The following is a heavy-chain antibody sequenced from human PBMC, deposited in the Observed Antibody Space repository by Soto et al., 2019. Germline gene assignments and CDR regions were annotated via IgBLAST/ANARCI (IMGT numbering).Heavy chain of an antibody. CDR3: ARDVGVTTGYYYYYMDV. CDR1: GYTFTSYD. J-gene: IGHJ6*03. D-gene: IGHD4-4*01. CDR2: MNPNSGNT. Sequence: ASVKVSCKASGYTFTSYDINWVRQATGQGLEWMGWMNPNSGNTGYAQKFQGRVTMTRNTSISTAYMELSSLRSEDTAVYYCARDVGVTTGYYYYYMDVWGKGTTVTVSS. V-gene: IGHV1-8*01.